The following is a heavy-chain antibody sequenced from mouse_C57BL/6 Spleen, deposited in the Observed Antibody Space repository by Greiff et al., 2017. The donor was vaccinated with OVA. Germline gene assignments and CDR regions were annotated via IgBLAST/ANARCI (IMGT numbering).Heavy chain of an antibody. CDR1: GYTFTGYW. J-gene: IGHJ2*01. CDR2: ILPGSGST. D-gene: IGHD1-1*01. CDR3: ARYGTDFDY. Sequence: QVQLQQSGAELMKPGASVKLSCKATGYTFTGYWIEWVKQRPGHGLEWIGEILPGSGSTNYNEKFKGKATFTADTSSSTAYMELRSLTSEDSAVYFCARYGTDFDYWGQGTTLTVSS. V-gene: IGHV1-9*01.